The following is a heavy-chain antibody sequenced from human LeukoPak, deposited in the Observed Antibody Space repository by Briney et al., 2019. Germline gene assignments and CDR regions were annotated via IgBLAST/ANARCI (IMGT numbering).Heavy chain of an antibody. J-gene: IGHJ4*02. V-gene: IGHV3-21*01. CDR1: GSTFSSYS. CDR2: ISSSSSYI. D-gene: IGHD3-10*01. CDR3: ARVLLWFGEPYFDY. Sequence: GGSLRLSCAASGSTFSSYSMNWVRQAPGKGLEWVSSISSSSSYIYYADSVKGRFTISRDNAKNSLYLQMNSLRAEDTAVYYCARVLLWFGEPYFDYWGQGTLVTVSS.